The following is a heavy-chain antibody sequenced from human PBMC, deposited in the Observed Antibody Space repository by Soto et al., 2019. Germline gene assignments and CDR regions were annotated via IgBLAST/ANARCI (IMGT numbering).Heavy chain of an antibody. J-gene: IGHJ5*02. CDR1: GGSFSGYY. Sequence: SETLSLTCAVHGGSFSGYYWSWIRQPPGKGLEWIGEINHSGSTNYNPSLKSRVTISVDTSKNQFSLKLSSVTAADTAVYYCARGPFRYSSSSVGNWFDPWGQGTLVTVSS. CDR2: INHSGST. D-gene: IGHD6-6*01. CDR3: ARGPFRYSSSSVGNWFDP. V-gene: IGHV4-34*01.